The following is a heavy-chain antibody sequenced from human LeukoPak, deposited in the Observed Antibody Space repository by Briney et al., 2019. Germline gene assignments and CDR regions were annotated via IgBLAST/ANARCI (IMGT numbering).Heavy chain of an antibody. D-gene: IGHD2-2*01. V-gene: IGHV1-46*01. Sequence: ASVKVSCKASGYTFTSYYMHWVRQAPGQGLEWMGMINPSGGSTSYAQKFQGRVTMTRDTSTSTVYMELSSLRSDDTAVYYCARDVGEYCSSINCHASDYWGQGTLVTVSS. J-gene: IGHJ4*02. CDR3: ARDVGEYCSSINCHASDY. CDR1: GYTFTSYY. CDR2: INPSGGST.